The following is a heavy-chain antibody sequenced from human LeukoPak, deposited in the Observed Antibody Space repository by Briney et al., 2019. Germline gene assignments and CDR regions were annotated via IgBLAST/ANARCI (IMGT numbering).Heavy chain of an antibody. V-gene: IGHV3-30-3*01. D-gene: IGHD3-16*01. Sequence: GRSLRLSCAASGFTFSSYAMHWVRQAPGKGLEWVAVISYDGSNKYYADSVKGRFTISRDNSKDTLYLQMNSLRAEDTAVYYCARVSLRSRGLFDYWGQGTLVTVSS. CDR2: ISYDGSNK. CDR3: ARVSLRSRGLFDY. J-gene: IGHJ4*02. CDR1: GFTFSSYA.